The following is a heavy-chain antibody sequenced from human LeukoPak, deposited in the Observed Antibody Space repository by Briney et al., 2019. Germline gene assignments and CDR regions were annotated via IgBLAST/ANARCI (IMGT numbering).Heavy chain of an antibody. CDR1: GYSISSGYY. CDR3: ARGRIASGAYYYYTDV. CDR2: IDHSGST. Sequence: SETLSLTCTVSGYSISSGYYWGWIRQPPGKGLEWIGSIDHSGSTHYNPSFKSRVTISVDTSKNQVSLKLSSVTAADTAVYYCARGRIASGAYYYYTDVWGKGTTVTVSS. J-gene: IGHJ6*03. V-gene: IGHV4-38-2*02. D-gene: IGHD2-21*01.